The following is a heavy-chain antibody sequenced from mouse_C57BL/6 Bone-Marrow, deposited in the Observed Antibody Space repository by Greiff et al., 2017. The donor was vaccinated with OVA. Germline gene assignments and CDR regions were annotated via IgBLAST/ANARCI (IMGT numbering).Heavy chain of an antibody. J-gene: IGHJ1*03. Sequence: QVQLQQSGAELAKPGASVKLSCKASGYTFTSYWMHWVKQRPGQGLEWIGYINPSSGYTKYNQKFKDKATLTADKSSSTAYMQLGSLTYEDSAVYYCYYYGSRGYFDVWGTGTTVTVSS. V-gene: IGHV1-7*01. CDR1: GYTFTSYW. D-gene: IGHD1-1*01. CDR2: INPSSGYT. CDR3: YYYGSRGYFDV.